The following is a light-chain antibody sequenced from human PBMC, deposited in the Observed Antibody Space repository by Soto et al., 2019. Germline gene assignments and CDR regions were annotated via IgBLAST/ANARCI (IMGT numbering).Light chain of an antibody. V-gene: IGLV2-11*01. CDR3: SSFTSRFTFV. Sequence: QSVLTQPRSVSGSPGQSVTISCTGTSSDVGAYNYVSWYQQHPGKAPKLMTYDVTNRPSGVSDHFSGSKSGNTASLTISGLQAEDEADYYCSSFTSRFTFVFGTGTKVTVL. CDR2: DVT. CDR1: SSDVGAYNY. J-gene: IGLJ1*01.